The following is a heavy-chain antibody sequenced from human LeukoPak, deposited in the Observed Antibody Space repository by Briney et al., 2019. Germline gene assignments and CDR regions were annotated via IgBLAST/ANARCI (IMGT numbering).Heavy chain of an antibody. CDR3: ARVSLSQEPRRGYYGGYFDY. V-gene: IGHV1-18*01. Sequence: GASVKVSCKASGYTFISYGISWVRQAPGQGLEWMGWISAYNGNTNYAQKLQGRVTMTTDTSTSTAYMELRSLRSDDTAVYYCARVSLSQEPRRGYYGGYFDYWGQGTLVTVSS. CDR1: GYTFISYG. CDR2: ISAYNGNT. D-gene: IGHD3-10*01. J-gene: IGHJ4*02.